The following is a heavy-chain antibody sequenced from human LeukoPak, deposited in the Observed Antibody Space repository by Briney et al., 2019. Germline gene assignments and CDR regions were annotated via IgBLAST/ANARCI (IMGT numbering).Heavy chain of an antibody. CDR3: AKSLVRWAFDY. CDR2: LTTDGGST. CDR1: GFAFSSYD. V-gene: IGHV3-23*01. J-gene: IGHJ4*02. D-gene: IGHD4-23*01. Sequence: GGSLRLSCAASGFAFSSYDMSWVRPAPGKGLEWVSSLTTDGGSTEYADSVKGRFTISRDNSKNTLYLQMNSLGAEDTALYFCAKSLVRWAFDYWGRGALVSVSS.